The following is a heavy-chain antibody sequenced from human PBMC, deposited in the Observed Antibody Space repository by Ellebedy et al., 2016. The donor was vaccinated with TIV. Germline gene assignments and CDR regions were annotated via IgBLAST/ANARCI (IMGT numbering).Heavy chain of an antibody. CDR1: GFTLNDYA. CDR3: AKWAAVRADPDC. J-gene: IGHJ4*02. V-gene: IGHV3-23*01. CDR2: ISGGGGST. D-gene: IGHD3-10*01. Sequence: PGGSLRLSCAASGFTLNDYAISWVRQAPGKGLEWVAAISGGGGSTFYADSVKGRFTIFGDNSKNTLYLQMNSLRAEDTAVYYCAKWAAVRADPDCWGQGTLVTVSS.